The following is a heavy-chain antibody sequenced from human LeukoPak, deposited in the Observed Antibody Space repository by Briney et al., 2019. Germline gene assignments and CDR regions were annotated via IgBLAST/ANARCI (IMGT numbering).Heavy chain of an antibody. Sequence: GGSLRLSCAASEFSFSNFAMYWVRQAPGKGLEWLAVISYDGSIRYYADSVKGRFTISRDNSNNTVHLQMNSLRAEDTAVYYCAKDRERIAAAGTFFDYWGQGTLVTVSS. CDR3: AKDRERIAAAGTFFDY. CDR2: ISYDGSIR. CDR1: EFSFSNFA. J-gene: IGHJ4*02. V-gene: IGHV3-30-3*01. D-gene: IGHD6-13*01.